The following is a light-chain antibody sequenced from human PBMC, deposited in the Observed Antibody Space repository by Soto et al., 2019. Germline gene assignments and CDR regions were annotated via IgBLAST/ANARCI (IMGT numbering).Light chain of an antibody. J-gene: IGKJ5*01. V-gene: IGKV3-20*01. CDR1: QSVSSSY. CDR2: GAS. CDR3: QQYGSSPPRIN. Sequence: EIVLTQSPCTLSLSPGERATLSCRASQSVSSSYLAWYHQKPGEAPRLLIYGASSRATGIPDRFSVSGSGTDFTLAISRLEPEDFAVYYCQQYGSSPPRINLAQGTRLEIK.